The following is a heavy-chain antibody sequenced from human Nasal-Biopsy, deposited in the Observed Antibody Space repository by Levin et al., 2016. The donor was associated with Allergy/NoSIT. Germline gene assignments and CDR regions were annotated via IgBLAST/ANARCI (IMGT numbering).Heavy chain of an antibody. V-gene: IGHV4-31*03. J-gene: IGHJ4*02. D-gene: IGHD2-15*01. Sequence: SETLSLTCKVSRAPVSSCGYFWTWIRQHPGKGLEWVGCSDNCGSSYYNPSLKSRLVISLDTSKNQFSLSLASVTSADTAMYYCARFDTSGPYNIFYFDHWGQGIPVTVS. CDR2: SDNCGSS. CDR3: ARFDTSGPYNIFYFDH. CDR1: RAPVSSCGYF.